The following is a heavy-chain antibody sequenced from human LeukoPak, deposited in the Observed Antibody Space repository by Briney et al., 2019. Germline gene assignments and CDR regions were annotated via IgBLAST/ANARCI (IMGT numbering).Heavy chain of an antibody. CDR3: TRGLHPHSFDSSGQNY. CDR1: GDSISSSNSY. V-gene: IGHV4-39*07. J-gene: IGHJ4*02. D-gene: IGHD3-22*01. CDR2: IYKTGSA. Sequence: ETLSLTCTVSGDSISSSNSYWGWIRQPPGKGLEWIGSIYKTGSAYYDPSLKSRVTISIDTFKNQFSLKLSSVAAADTAVYYCTRGLHPHSFDSSGQNYWGQGTLVTVSS.